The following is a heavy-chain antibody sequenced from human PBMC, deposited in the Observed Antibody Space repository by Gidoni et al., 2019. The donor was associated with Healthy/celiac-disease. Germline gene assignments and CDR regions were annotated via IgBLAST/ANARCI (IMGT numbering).Heavy chain of an antibody. V-gene: IGHV6-1*01. CDR2: TYYRSKWYN. CDR3: AREGVVQSVRGVDYFDY. J-gene: IGHJ4*02. D-gene: IGHD2-15*01. Sequence: VSSNSAAWNWIRQSPSRGLEWLGRTYYRSKWYNDYAVSVKSRITINPDTSKNQFSLQLNSVTPEDTAVYYCAREGVVQSVRGVDYFDYWGQGTLVTVSS. CDR1: VSSNSAA.